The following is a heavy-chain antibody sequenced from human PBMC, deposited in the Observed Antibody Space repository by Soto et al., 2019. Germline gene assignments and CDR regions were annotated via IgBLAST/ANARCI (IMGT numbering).Heavy chain of an antibody. CDR3: ARHQPQVNYYGSGSYYRAIDY. CDR1: GGSISSSSYC. D-gene: IGHD3-10*01. V-gene: IGHV4-39*01. J-gene: IGHJ4*02. Sequence: SETLSLTCTVSGGSISSSSYCWGWIRQPPGKGLEWIGGIYYSGSTYYNPSLKSRVTISVDTSKNQFSLKLSSVTAADTAVYYCARHQPQVNYYGSGSYYRAIDYWGQGTLVTVSS. CDR2: IYYSGST.